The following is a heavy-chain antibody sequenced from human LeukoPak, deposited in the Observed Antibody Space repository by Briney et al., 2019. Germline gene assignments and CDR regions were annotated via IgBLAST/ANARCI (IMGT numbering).Heavy chain of an antibody. Sequence: GGSLRLSCAASGFTVSSNYMSWVRQAPGKGLEWVSVIYSGGSTYYADSVKGRFTISRDNAKNSLYLQMNSLGADDTAVYYCARGLRWTDYWGQGTLVTVSS. CDR3: ARGLRWTDY. CDR2: IYSGGST. D-gene: IGHD4-23*01. CDR1: GFTVSSNY. J-gene: IGHJ4*02. V-gene: IGHV3-53*01.